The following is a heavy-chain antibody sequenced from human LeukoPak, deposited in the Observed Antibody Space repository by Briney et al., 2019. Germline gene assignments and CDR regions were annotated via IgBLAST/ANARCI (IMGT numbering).Heavy chain of an antibody. V-gene: IGHV4-61*02. Sequence: PPETLSLTCTVSGGSFSSGTYYWSWIRQPAGKGLQWIGRIYSSGSTNYNPSLKSRVTISVDTSKNQFSLKLSSVTAADTAVYYCARGWASNGFDYWGQGTLVTVSS. CDR1: GGSFSSGTYY. D-gene: IGHD2-2*01. CDR2: IYSSGST. J-gene: IGHJ4*02. CDR3: ARGWASNGFDY.